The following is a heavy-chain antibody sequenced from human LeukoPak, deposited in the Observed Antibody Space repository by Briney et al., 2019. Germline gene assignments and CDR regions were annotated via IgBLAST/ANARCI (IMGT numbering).Heavy chain of an antibody. V-gene: IGHV1-46*01. Sequence: ASVKVSCKASGYTFTSYGISWVRQAPGQGLEWMGIINPSGGSTSYVQKFQGRVTMTRDTSTSTVYMELSSPRSEDTAVYYCAREAGKDGLNWFDPWGQGTLVTVSS. CDR1: GYTFTSYG. CDR3: AREAGKDGLNWFDP. CDR2: INPSGGST. D-gene: IGHD1-1*01. J-gene: IGHJ5*02.